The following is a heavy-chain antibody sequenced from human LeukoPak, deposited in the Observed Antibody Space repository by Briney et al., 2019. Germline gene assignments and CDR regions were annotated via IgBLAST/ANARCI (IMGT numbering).Heavy chain of an antibody. D-gene: IGHD3-10*01. CDR3: ARASLPWFGDYRDYYYYGMDV. J-gene: IGHJ6*02. CDR2: ISSSSSTI. Sequence: GGSLRLSCAASGFTSSSYSMNWVRQAPGKGLEWVSYISSSSSTIYYADSVKGRFTISRDNAKNSLYLQMNSLRAEDTAVYYCARASLPWFGDYRDYYYYGMDVWGQGTTVTVSS. CDR1: GFTSSSYS. V-gene: IGHV3-48*04.